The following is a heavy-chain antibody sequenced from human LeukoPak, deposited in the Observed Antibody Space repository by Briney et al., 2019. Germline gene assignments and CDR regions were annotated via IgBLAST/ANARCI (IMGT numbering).Heavy chain of an antibody. CDR3: ARLSGSYGY. CDR1: GYSFTSYW. Sequence: GESLKISCSASGYSFTSYWIAWVRQMPGKGLEWMGSVYPGDSDTRYRPSFQGQVTISADKSISTAYLQWSSLKASDTAMYYCARLSGSYGYWGQGTLVTVSS. CDR2: VYPGDSDT. J-gene: IGHJ4*02. V-gene: IGHV5-51*01. D-gene: IGHD1-26*01.